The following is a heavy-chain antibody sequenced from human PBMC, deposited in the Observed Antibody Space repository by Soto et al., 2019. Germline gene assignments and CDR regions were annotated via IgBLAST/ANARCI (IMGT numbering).Heavy chain of an antibody. V-gene: IGHV1-69*01. Sequence: QVQLVQSGAEVKKPGSSVKVSCKASGGTFSSYAISWVRQAPGQGLEWMGGIIPIFGTANYAQKFQGRVTITADEYTSTAYMELSSLRSEDKAVYYCARDGLSLRNYYYYGMDVWGQGTTVTVSS. CDR1: GGTFSSYA. CDR2: IIPIFGTA. J-gene: IGHJ6*02. CDR3: ARDGLSLRNYYYYGMDV. D-gene: IGHD3-22*01.